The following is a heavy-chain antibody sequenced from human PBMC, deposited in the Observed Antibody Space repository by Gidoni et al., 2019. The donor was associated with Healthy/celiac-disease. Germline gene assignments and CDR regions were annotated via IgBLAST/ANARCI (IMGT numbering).Heavy chain of an antibody. D-gene: IGHD6-19*01. CDR3: ARGVDSSGWYDRWGYDAFDI. J-gene: IGHJ3*02. CDR1: GFTFSSYD. V-gene: IGHV3-13*04. Sequence: EVQLVESGGGLVQPGGSLRLSCAASGFTFSSYDMHWVRQATGKGLEWVSALGTAGDTYYPGSVKGRFTISRENAKNSLYLQMNSLRAGDTAVYYCARGVDSSGWYDRWGYDAFDIWGQGTMVTVSS. CDR2: LGTAGDT.